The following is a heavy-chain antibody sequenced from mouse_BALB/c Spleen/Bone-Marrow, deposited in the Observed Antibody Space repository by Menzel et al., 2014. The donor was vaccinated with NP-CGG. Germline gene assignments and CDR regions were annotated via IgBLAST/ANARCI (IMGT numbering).Heavy chain of an antibody. D-gene: IGHD1-1*01. V-gene: IGHV1-69*02. CDR1: GFTFTNYW. CDR2: IDPSDSYI. J-gene: IGHJ3*01. Sequence: QVQLQQSGAELVKPGASVKLSCKASGFTFTNYWMHWVKQRPGQGLEWIGEIDPSDSYIQYNQKFKGKATLTVDKSSSTAYMHLSSLTSEDSAVYFCALYGSRSEAAYWDQGTLVTVSA. CDR3: ALYGSRSEAAY.